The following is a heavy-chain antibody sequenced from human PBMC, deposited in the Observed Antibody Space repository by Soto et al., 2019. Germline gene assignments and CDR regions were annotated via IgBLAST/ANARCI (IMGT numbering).Heavy chain of an antibody. D-gene: IGHD6-6*01. CDR1: GGSISSYY. CDR3: ARGTIEYSSSGGNYYYYYYMDV. Sequence: SETLSLTCTVSGGSISSYYWSWIRQPPGKGLEWIGYIYYSGSTNYNPSLKSRVTISVDTSKNQFSLKLSSVTAADTAVYYCARGTIEYSSSGGNYYYYYYMDVWGKGTTVTVSS. J-gene: IGHJ6*03. CDR2: IYYSGST. V-gene: IGHV4-59*01.